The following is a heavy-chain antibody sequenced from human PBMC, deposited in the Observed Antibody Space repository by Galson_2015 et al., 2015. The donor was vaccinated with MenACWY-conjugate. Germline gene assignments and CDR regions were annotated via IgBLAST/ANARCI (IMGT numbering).Heavy chain of an antibody. CDR1: GFTFDNYA. CDR3: AKSPRIRSDFDY. Sequence: SLRLSCAASGFTFDNYAMNWVRQAPGKGLEWVSSISSSGGRTFYADSAKGRFTISRDNSKNTLYLQMNSLTADDTAVYYCAKSPRIRSDFDYWGRGTLVTVSS. J-gene: IGHJ4*02. D-gene: IGHD4-17*01. CDR2: ISSSGGRT. V-gene: IGHV3-23*01.